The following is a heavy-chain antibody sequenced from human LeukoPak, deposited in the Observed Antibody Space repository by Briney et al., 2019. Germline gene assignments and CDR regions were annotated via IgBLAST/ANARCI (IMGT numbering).Heavy chain of an antibody. CDR3: ARGQDGYILDY. Sequence: PSETLSLTCTVSGGSISSYYWSWIRQPPGKGLEWIGYIYYSGSTNYNPSLKSRVTISVDTSKNQFSLKLSSVTAADTAVYYCARGQDGYILDYWGQGTLVTVSS. V-gene: IGHV4-59*08. CDR1: GGSISSYY. CDR2: IYYSGST. D-gene: IGHD5-24*01. J-gene: IGHJ4*02.